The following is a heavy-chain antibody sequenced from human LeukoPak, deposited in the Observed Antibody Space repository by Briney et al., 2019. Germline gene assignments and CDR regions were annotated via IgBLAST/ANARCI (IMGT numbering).Heavy chain of an antibody. J-gene: IGHJ4*02. D-gene: IGHD6-6*01. CDR1: GFTFSDYY. CDR3: ARGGGQLADY. Sequence: AGSLRLSCAASGFTFSDYYMSWIRQAPGKGLERVSYISSSSSHTNYADSVKGRFTISRDNAKNSLYLQMNSLRAEDTAVYYCARGGGQLADYWGRGTPVTVSS. CDR2: ISSSSSHT. V-gene: IGHV3-11*06.